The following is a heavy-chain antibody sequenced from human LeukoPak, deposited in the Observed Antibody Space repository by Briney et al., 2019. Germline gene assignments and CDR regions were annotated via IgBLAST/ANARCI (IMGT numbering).Heavy chain of an antibody. V-gene: IGHV1-69*13. CDR1: GGTFSSYA. J-gene: IGHJ4*02. D-gene: IGHD5-18*01. Sequence: SVKVSCKASGGTFSSYAISWVRQAPGQGLEWMGGIIPIFGTANYAQKFQGRVTITADESTSTAYMELSSLRSEDTAVYYCARGDPTLAPVDTAMVDQNYFDYWGQGTLVTVSS. CDR2: IIPIFGTA. CDR3: ARGDPTLAPVDTAMVDQNYFDY.